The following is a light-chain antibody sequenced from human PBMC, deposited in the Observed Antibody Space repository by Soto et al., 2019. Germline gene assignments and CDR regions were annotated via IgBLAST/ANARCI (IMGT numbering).Light chain of an antibody. V-gene: IGKV1-9*01. CDR2: AAS. CDR1: QGVSRY. Sequence: IQLTQSPSSLSASVGDSVTITCRATQGVSRYLSWYQQKPGRAPILLISAASTLQSGVPARFSGSGSGTDFPLSITSLQPEDFATYYCHQLNTYPVTFGGGTKVEIK. J-gene: IGKJ4*01. CDR3: HQLNTYPVT.